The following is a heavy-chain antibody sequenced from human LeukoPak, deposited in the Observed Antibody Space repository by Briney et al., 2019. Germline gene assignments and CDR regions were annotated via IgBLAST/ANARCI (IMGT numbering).Heavy chain of an antibody. J-gene: IGHJ4*02. D-gene: IGHD5-24*01. V-gene: IGHV3-53*05. Sequence: PGGSLRLSCAASGFTVSSNYMSWVRQAPGKGLEWVSVIYSGGSTYYADSVKGRFTISRDNSKNTLYLQMNSLRAEDTALYYCAKDLGPGSMATSPGFDYWGQGTLVTVSS. CDR2: IYSGGST. CDR3: AKDLGPGSMATSPGFDY. CDR1: GFTVSSNY.